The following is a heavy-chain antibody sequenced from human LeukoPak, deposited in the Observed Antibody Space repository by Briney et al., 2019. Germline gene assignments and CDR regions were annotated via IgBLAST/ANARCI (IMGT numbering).Heavy chain of an antibody. D-gene: IGHD5-12*01. CDR2: IYYSGRT. CDR1: GGSVSNYY. J-gene: IGHJ2*01. CDR3: ARQASWLPYFDL. Sequence: SETLSLTCTVSGGSVSNYYWSWIRQSPGKGLEWIAYIYYSGRTNYNPSLKSRVTISVDTAENQFSLKLSSVTAADTALYFCARQASWLPYFDLWGRGTLVSLSS. V-gene: IGHV4-59*08.